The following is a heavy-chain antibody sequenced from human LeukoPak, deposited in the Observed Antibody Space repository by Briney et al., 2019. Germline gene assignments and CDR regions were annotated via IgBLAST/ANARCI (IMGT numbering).Heavy chain of an antibody. Sequence: PSETLSLTCAVYGGSFSGYYWSWIRQPPGKGLEWIGEINHSGSTNYNPSLKSRVTISVDTSKNQFSLKLSSVTAADTAVYYCARGGNYGDYGRAYKTFDYWGQGTLVTVSS. CDR1: GGSFSGYY. D-gene: IGHD4-17*01. CDR3: ARGGNYGDYGRAYKTFDY. J-gene: IGHJ4*02. V-gene: IGHV4-34*01. CDR2: INHSGST.